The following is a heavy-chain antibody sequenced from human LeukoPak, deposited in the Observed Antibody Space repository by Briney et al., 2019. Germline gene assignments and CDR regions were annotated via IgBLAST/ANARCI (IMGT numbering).Heavy chain of an antibody. CDR1: GYTLTELS. CDR3: ATVKGYSYGGYYYYYMDV. Sequence: ASVTVSCKVSGYTLTELSMHWVRQAPGKGLEWMGGFDPEDGEIIYAQKFQGRGTMTEDTATDTAYMELSSLRSEDTAVYYCATVKGYSYGGYYYYYMDVWGKGTTVTVSS. V-gene: IGHV1-24*01. D-gene: IGHD5-18*01. J-gene: IGHJ6*03. CDR2: FDPEDGEI.